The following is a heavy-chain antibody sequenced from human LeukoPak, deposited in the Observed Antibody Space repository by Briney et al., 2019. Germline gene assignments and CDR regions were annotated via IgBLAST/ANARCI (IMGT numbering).Heavy chain of an antibody. J-gene: IGHJ6*02. V-gene: IGHV7-4-1*02. CDR3: ACGYSSSLNGMGV. D-gene: IGHD6-13*01. CDR1: GYSFTTYA. CDR2: INTNTGNP. Sequence: ASVKVSCKASGYSFTTYAMNWVRQAPGQGLEWMGWINTNTGNPTYAQGFTGRFVFSLDTSVSTAYLQISSLKAEDTAVYYCACGYSSSLNGMGVWGQGTTVTVSS.